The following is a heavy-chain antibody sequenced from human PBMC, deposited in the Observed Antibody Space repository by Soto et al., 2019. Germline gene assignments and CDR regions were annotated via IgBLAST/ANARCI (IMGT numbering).Heavy chain of an antibody. CDR2: ISGSGGST. V-gene: IGHV3-23*01. Sequence: LRLSCAASGFTFSSYDMSWVRQAPGKGLEWVSAISGSGGSTYYADSVKGRFTISRDNSKNTLYLQMNSLRAEDTAVYYCAKDKLGTTWFDPWGQGTLVTVSS. J-gene: IGHJ5*02. CDR1: GFTFSSYD. CDR3: AKDKLGTTWFDP. D-gene: IGHD1-7*01.